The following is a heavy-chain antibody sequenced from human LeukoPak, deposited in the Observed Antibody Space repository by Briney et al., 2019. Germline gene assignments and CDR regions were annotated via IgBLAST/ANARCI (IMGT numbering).Heavy chain of an antibody. CDR2: IIPILDTP. V-gene: IGHV1-69*04. CDR1: GGTFSSYA. J-gene: IGHJ4*02. D-gene: IGHD3-22*01. Sequence: SVKVSCKASGGTFSSYAINWVRQAPGQGLEWTGRIIPILDTPNYAQKFQGRVTITADKSTSTAYMELSSLRSEDTAVYYCARDLTSYYYDNNGAFAFWGQGTLVTVSS. CDR3: ARDLTSYYYDNNGAFAF.